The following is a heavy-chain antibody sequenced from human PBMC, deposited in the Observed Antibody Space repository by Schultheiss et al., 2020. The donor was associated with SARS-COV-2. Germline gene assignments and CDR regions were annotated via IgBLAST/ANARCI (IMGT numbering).Heavy chain of an antibody. CDR1: GFTFSSYS. Sequence: GGSLRLSCAASGFTFSSYSMNWVRQAPGKGLEWVSSISSSSSYIYYADSVKGRFTISRDNAKNSLYLQMNSLRAEDTAVYYCAKDLVECSSTSCYTSHSTSLDYWGQGTLVTVSS. D-gene: IGHD2-2*02. CDR3: AKDLVECSSTSCYTSHSTSLDY. CDR2: ISSSSSYI. V-gene: IGHV3-21*01. J-gene: IGHJ4*02.